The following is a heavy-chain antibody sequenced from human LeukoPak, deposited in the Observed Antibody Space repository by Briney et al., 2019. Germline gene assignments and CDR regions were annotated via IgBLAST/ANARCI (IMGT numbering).Heavy chain of an antibody. CDR1: GDSVSSNSAA. J-gene: IGHJ6*02. V-gene: IGHV6-1*01. D-gene: IGHD2-15*01. CDR3: ARSGYCSGGSCYSYYYYYGMDV. Sequence: SQTLSLTCAISGDSVSSNSAAWNWIRQSPSRGLEWLGRTYYRSKWYNDYAVSVKSRITINPDTSKNQFSLQLNSVTPEDTAVYYCARSGYCSGGSCYSYYYYYGMDVWGQGTTVTVSS. CDR2: TYYRSKWYN.